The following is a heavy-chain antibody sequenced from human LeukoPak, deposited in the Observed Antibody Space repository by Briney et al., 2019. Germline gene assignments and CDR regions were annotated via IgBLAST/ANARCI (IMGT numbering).Heavy chain of an antibody. J-gene: IGHJ6*03. CDR1: GFTFSNYW. D-gene: IGHD3-3*02. Sequence: PGGSLRLSCAASGFTFSNYWMSWVRQAPGKGLEWVSHIGGSGSFIYYADSVRGRFTISRDNAKNSVFLQMNSLRDEDTGVYFCARLLATWDYYYMDVWGKGTTVTVSS. CDR2: IGGSGSFI. CDR3: ARLLATWDYYYMDV. V-gene: IGHV3-21*06.